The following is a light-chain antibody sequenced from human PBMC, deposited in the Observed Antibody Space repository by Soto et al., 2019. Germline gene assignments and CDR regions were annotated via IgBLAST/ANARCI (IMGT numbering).Light chain of an antibody. Sequence: QSALTQPPSASGSPGQSVTISCTGTITDIGTYYYVSWYQQHPGKAPKLIIYEVSERPPGVPDRFSGSKSGNTASLTVSGLQAGDEADYYCQSYDISLHNYVFGTGTKLTVL. CDR3: QSYDISLHNYV. CDR1: ITDIGTYYY. J-gene: IGLJ1*01. CDR2: EVS. V-gene: IGLV2-8*01.